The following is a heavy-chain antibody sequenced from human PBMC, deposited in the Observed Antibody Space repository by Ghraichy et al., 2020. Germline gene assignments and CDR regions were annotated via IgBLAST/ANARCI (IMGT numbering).Heavy chain of an antibody. CDR2: ISSSSSTI. CDR1: GFTFSSYS. V-gene: IGHV3-48*02. Sequence: GGSLRLSCAASGFTFSSYSMNWVRQAPGKGLEWVSYISSSSSTIYYADSVKGRFTISRDNAKNSLYLQMNSLRDEDTAVYYCARDYRSSGYDCYFDYWGQGTLVTVSS. D-gene: IGHD5-12*01. CDR3: ARDYRSSGYDCYFDY. J-gene: IGHJ4*02.